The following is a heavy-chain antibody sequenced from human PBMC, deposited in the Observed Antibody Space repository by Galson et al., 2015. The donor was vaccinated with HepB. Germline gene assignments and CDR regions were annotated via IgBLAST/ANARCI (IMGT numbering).Heavy chain of an antibody. D-gene: IGHD5-12*01. CDR2: ISISSTTI. J-gene: IGHJ4*02. Sequence: SLRLSCAASGFTFSRFAMNWVRQAPGKGLEWVSYISISSTTIYYADSVKGRFTISRGNAKNLVFLQMNSLRDEDTALYYCVKNGDMVASIFAGWGQGALVTVTS. V-gene: IGHV3-48*02. CDR3: VKNGDMVASIFAG. CDR1: GFTFSRFA.